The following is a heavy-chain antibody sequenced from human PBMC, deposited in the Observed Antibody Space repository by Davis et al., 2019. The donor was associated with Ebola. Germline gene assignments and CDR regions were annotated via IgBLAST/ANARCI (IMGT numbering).Heavy chain of an antibody. D-gene: IGHD4-17*01. CDR2: MNPNSGNT. J-gene: IGHJ6*02. V-gene: IGHV1-8*01. CDR1: GYTFTSYD. CDR3: ARTDYGDYVAHYYYYGMDV. Sequence: AASVKVSCKASGYTFTSYDINWVRQATGQGLEWMGWMNPNSGNTGYAQKFQGRVTMTRNTSISTAYMELSSLRSEDTAVYYCARTDYGDYVAHYYYYGMDVWGQGTTVTVSS.